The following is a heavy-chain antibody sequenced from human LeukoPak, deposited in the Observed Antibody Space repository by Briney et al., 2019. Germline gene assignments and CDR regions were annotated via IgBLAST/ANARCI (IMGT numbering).Heavy chain of an antibody. V-gene: IGHV3-21*01. CDR2: ISSSSSYI. Sequence: GGSLRLSCAASGFTFSSYSMNWVRQAPGKGLEWVSSISSSSSYIYYADSVKGRFTISRDNAKNSLYLQMNSLRAEDTAVYYCARGLKGYYGHYYMDVWGKGTTVTISS. D-gene: IGHD3-10*01. CDR1: GFTFSSYS. CDR3: ARGLKGYYGHYYMDV. J-gene: IGHJ6*03.